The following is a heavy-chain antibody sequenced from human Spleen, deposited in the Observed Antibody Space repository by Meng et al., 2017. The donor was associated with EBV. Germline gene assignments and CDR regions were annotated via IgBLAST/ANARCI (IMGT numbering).Heavy chain of an antibody. CDR2: IIPIFGTA. J-gene: IGHJ5*02. D-gene: IGHD6-13*01. CDR3: ARGGRIATPSGWFDP. CDR1: GGTFSSYA. Sequence: QVQLVQSGADGKKPGSSVKVSCKASGGTFSSYAISWVRQAPGQGLEWMGGIIPIFGTANYAQKFQGRVTITADESTSTAYMELSSLRSEDTAVYYCARGGRIATPSGWFDPWGQGTLVTASS. V-gene: IGHV1-69*01.